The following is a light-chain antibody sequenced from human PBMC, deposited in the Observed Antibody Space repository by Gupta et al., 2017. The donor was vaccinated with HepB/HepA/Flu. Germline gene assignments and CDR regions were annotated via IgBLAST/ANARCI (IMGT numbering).Light chain of an antibody. CDR1: QSVTSY. Sequence: EIVLTQSPATLSLSPGERPTLSCRASQSVTSYLAWYQQKPGKAPRLLIYDASNRATGIPARFSGSGSGTDFTLTICSLQPEDFAAYYCQQCDNWPTFGHGTKVDIK. J-gene: IGKJ3*01. CDR3: QQCDNWPT. CDR2: DAS. V-gene: IGKV3-11*01.